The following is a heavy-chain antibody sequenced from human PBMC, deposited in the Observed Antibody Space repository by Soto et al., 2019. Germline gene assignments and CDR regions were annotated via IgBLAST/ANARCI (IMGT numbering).Heavy chain of an antibody. D-gene: IGHD3-22*01. CDR3: ARAHDDRRGYCGMDV. J-gene: IGHJ6*02. CDR2: ISYSGSS. V-gene: IGHV4-30-4*01. Sequence: SETLSLTCTVSGGSISSDDYYWSWVRQPPGKGLEWIGYISYSGSSYYNPSLRSRFIISVGTSKSQFSLRLSSVTATDTAVYYCARAHDDRRGYCGMDVWGPGTTVTVSS. CDR1: GGSISSDDYY.